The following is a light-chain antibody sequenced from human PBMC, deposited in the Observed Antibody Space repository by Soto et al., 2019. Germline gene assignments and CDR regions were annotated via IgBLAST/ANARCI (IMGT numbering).Light chain of an antibody. Sequence: EIVLTQSPGTLSLSPGERATLPCRASQSVSSTFLAWYQQKPGQAPRLLIYAASTRAAGIPDRFSGSGSGTEFTLTISRLEPGDFAVYFCQQYGTSPYTFGQGTKVEMK. V-gene: IGKV3-20*01. CDR2: AAS. J-gene: IGKJ2*01. CDR3: QQYGTSPYT. CDR1: QSVSSTF.